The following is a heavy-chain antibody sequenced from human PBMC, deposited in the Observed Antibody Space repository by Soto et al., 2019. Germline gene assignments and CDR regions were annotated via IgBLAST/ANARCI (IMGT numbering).Heavy chain of an antibody. CDR1: GGTFSSYT. J-gene: IGHJ5*02. CDR3: ARDPVTAAANNWFDP. D-gene: IGHD6-13*01. Sequence: QVQLVQSGAEVKKPGSSVKVSCKASGGTFSSYTISWVRQAPGQGLEWMGRIIPILGIANYAQKFQGRVTSXXDXSXXTAYMELSSLRSEDTAVYYCARDPVTAAANNWFDPWGQGTLVTVSS. V-gene: IGHV1-69*08. CDR2: IIPILGIA.